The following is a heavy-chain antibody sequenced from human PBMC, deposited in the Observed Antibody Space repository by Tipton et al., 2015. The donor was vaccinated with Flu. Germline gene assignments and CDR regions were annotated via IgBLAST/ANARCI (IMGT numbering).Heavy chain of an antibody. V-gene: IGHV4-59*01. D-gene: IGHD3-16*01. Sequence: LRLSCTVSGGSISSYYWSWIRQPPGKGLEWIGYIYYSGSTNYNPSLKSRVTISVDTSKNQFSLKLSFVTAADTAVYYCARRGEKSRTANSYYFDYWGQGTLVTVSS. J-gene: IGHJ4*02. CDR1: GGSISSYY. CDR3: ARRGEKSRTANSYYFDY. CDR2: IYYSGST.